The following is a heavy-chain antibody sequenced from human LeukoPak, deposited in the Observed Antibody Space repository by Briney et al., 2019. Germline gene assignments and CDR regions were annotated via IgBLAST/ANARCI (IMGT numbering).Heavy chain of an antibody. CDR1: GFTLNSYW. J-gene: IGHJ3*02. Sequence: GGSLRLSCAASGFTLNSYWMHWVRQAPGKGLVWVSRINSDESSTTYVDSVKSRFTISRDNAKNTLYLQMDSLRAEDTAVYFCARGAHVLDIWGQGTMVTVSS. CDR2: INSDESST. D-gene: IGHD1-26*01. CDR3: ARGAHVLDI. V-gene: IGHV3-74*01.